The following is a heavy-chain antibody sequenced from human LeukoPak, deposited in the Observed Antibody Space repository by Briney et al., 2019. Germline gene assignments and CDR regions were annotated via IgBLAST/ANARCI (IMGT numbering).Heavy chain of an antibody. D-gene: IGHD7-27*01. CDR2: IREDGSEI. CDR1: GFTFNTYW. J-gene: IGHJ4*02. V-gene: IGHV3-7*01. CDR3: ARHWAHLDY. Sequence: PGGSLRLSCVGSGFTFNTYWMNLVRRAPGKGLEWVANIREDGSEIYYLDSVKGRFTIFRDNAKNSLYLQMNGLRAEDTAVYYCARHWAHLDYWGQGTLVTVSS.